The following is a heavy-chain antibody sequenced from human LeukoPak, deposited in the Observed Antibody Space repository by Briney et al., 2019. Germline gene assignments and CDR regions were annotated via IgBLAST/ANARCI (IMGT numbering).Heavy chain of an antibody. CDR1: GFTFSSSS. J-gene: IGHJ4*02. V-gene: IGHV3-21*01. CDR2: ISTSSGYK. Sequence: GGSLRLSCAASGFTFSSSSMNWVRQAPGKGLEWVSSISTSSGYKYYADSVKGRFTISRDNAKNSLYLQMNSLRAEDTAVYYCARNAEVGPSFDYWGQGTLVTVSS. CDR3: ARNAEVGPSFDY.